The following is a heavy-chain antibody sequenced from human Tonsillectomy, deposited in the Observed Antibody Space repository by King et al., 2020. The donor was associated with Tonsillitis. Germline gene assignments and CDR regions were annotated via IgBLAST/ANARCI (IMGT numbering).Heavy chain of an antibody. CDR3: AIDRGYGFDC. CDR2: MYIIGIS. V-gene: IGHV4-61*02. D-gene: IGHD5-12*01. Sequence: QLQESGPGLVKPSQTLSLTCSVSGGSINSDSYYWSWIRQPAGKGLEWIGRMYIIGISNQNPSSNSRVTISMDTSTKQVSLTLRSVTAADTAIYYCAIDRGYGFDCWGQGTLVTVSS. J-gene: IGHJ4*02. CDR1: GGSINSDSYY.